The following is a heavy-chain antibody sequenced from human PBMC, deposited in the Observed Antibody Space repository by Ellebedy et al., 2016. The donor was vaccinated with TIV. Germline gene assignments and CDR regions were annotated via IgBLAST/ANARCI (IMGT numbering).Heavy chain of an antibody. D-gene: IGHD4/OR15-4a*01. CDR1: AGSISSSSYY. CDR3: ARAKTSSALPYYYGMDV. CDR2: IYYSGST. V-gene: IGHV4-39*07. J-gene: IGHJ6*02. Sequence: MPSETLSLTCTVSAGSISSSSYYWGWTRQPTGKALAWIGSIYYSGSTNYNPSLKSRVTISVDTSKNQFSLKLSSVTAADTAVYYCARAKTSSALPYYYGMDVWGQGTTVTVSS.